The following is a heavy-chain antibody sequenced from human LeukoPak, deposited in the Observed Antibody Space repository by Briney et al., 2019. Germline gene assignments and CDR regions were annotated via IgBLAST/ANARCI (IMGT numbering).Heavy chain of an antibody. CDR1: GYTFTNYD. CDR2: MNPNSGNT. D-gene: IGHD3-3*01. V-gene: IGHV1-8*01. CDR3: ARVPGLYYDSNPLAVWFDP. Sequence: GASVTVSCKTSGYTFTNYDIHWVRQATGQGLEWIGWMNPNSGNTDFAQKFQGRVTSTRDTSIDTAYMELTSLTSEDTAVYYCARVPGLYYDSNPLAVWFDPWGQGTLVTVSS. J-gene: IGHJ5*02.